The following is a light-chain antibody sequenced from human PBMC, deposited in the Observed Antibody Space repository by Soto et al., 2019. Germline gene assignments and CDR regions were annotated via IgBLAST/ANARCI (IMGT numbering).Light chain of an antibody. Sequence: EIVMTQSPATLSVSPRERATLSCRASQSVSSNLAWYQQKPGQAPRLLIYGASTRATGIPARFSGSGSGTEFTLTITSLHSEDSAVYYCQQYNNWPPLTFGGGTKVEIK. CDR1: QSVSSN. CDR3: QQYNNWPPLT. CDR2: GAS. J-gene: IGKJ4*01. V-gene: IGKV3-15*01.